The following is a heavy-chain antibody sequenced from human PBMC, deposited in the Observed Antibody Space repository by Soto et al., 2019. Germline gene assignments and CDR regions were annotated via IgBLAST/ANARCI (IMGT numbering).Heavy chain of an antibody. J-gene: IGHJ6*02. CDR2: IIPIFGTA. CDR1: GGTFSSYA. V-gene: IGHV1-69*13. CDR3: ARDRGELLEYYYYYGMDV. Sequence: SVKVSCKASGGTFSSYAISWVRQAPGQGLEWMGGIIPIFGTANYAQKFQGRVTITADESTSTAYMELSSLRSEDTAVYYCARDRGELLEYYYYYGMDVWGQGTTVTVSS. D-gene: IGHD1-26*01.